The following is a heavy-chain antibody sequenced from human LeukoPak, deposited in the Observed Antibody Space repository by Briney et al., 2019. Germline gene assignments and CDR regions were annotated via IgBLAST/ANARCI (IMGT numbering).Heavy chain of an antibody. Sequence: GGSLRLSCAASGFTFSSYAMHGVRQAPGKGLEWVAVISYDGSNKYYADSVKGRFTISRDNSKNTLYLQMNSLRAEDTAVYYCARDGDYGGHLPDYWGQGTLVTVSS. CDR2: ISYDGSNK. D-gene: IGHD4-23*01. CDR1: GFTFSSYA. J-gene: IGHJ4*02. CDR3: ARDGDYGGHLPDY. V-gene: IGHV3-30-3*01.